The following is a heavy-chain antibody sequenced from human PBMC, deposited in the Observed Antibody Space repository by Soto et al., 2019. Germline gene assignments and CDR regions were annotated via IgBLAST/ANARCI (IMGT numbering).Heavy chain of an antibody. V-gene: IGHV3-64D*06. CDR1: GFTFSSYA. CDR3: VKSIIVATSPFDY. D-gene: IGHD5-12*01. Sequence: GGSLRLSCSASGFTFSSYAMHWVRQAPGKGLEYVSAISSNGGSTYYADSVKGRFTISRDNSKNTLYLQMSSLRAEDTAVYYCVKSIIVATSPFDYWGQGTLVTVSS. CDR2: ISSNGGST. J-gene: IGHJ4*02.